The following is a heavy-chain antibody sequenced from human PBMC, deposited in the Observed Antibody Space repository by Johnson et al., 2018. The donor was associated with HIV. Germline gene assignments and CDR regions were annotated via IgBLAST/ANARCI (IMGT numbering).Heavy chain of an antibody. V-gene: IGHV3-9*01. D-gene: IGHD5-18*01. CDR1: GFTFDDYG. CDR2: ISWNSGRI. J-gene: IGHJ3*01. Sequence: VQLLESGGGLIQPGRSLRLSCAASGFTFDDYGMHWVRQAPGKGLEWVSGISWNSGRIGYADSVKGRFTISRDDAKNSLYLQMNSLRAEDTALYYCAKDVFYSYGRDAFDLWGQGTMVTVSS. CDR3: AKDVFYSYGRDAFDL.